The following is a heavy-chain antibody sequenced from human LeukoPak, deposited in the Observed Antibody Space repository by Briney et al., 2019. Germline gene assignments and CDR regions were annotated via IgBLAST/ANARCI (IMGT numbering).Heavy chain of an antibody. CDR1: GFSISSHW. D-gene: IGHD6-19*01. CDR2: IKEDGSEN. J-gene: IGHJ4*02. V-gene: IGHV3-7*01. Sequence: GGSLRLSCVASGFSISSHWVSWVRQAPGKGLEWVANIKEDGSENDYMDSVKGRFTISRDNAKNSVYLQMSSLRADDTALYYCARLSGAAKPWLGQIYFDYWGQGTLVTVSS. CDR3: ARLSGAAKPWLGQIYFDY.